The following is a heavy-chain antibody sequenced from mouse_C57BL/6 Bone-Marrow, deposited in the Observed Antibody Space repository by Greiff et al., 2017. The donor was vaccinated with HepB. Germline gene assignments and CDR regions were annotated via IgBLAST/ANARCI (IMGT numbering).Heavy chain of an antibody. V-gene: IGHV1-9*01. J-gene: IGHJ1*03. CDR1: GYTFTGYW. CDR3: ASEYYGSSYEYFDV. Sequence: QVQLQQSGAELMKPGASVKLSCKATGYTFTGYWIEWVKQRPGHGLEWIGEILPGSGSTNYNEKFKGKATFTADTSSNTAYMQLSSLTTEDSAIYYCASEYYGSSYEYFDVWGTGTTVTVSS. CDR2: ILPGSGST. D-gene: IGHD1-1*01.